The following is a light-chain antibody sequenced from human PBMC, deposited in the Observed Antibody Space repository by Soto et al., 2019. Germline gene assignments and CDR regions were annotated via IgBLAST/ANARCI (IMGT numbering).Light chain of an antibody. Sequence: IQMTQSPSTLSASVGDRVTITCRASQSISSWLAWYQQKPGKAPKLLIYAASSLQSGVPSRFSGSGSETDFTLTISSLQPEDFATYSCQQSYSTTWTFGQGTKVDIK. CDR3: QQSYSTTWT. CDR1: QSISSW. J-gene: IGKJ1*01. CDR2: AAS. V-gene: IGKV1-39*01.